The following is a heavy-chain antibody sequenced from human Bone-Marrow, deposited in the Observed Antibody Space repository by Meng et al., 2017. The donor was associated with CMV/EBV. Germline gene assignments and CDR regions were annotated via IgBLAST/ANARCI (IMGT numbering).Heavy chain of an antibody. J-gene: IGHJ4*02. Sequence: SETLSLTCTVSGGSISSSSYYWGWIRQPPGKGLEWIGSIYYSGSTYYNPSPKSRVPIAVDTSKNQFTRKLSAVTAADTAVYYCARDPRCGSGGLAVLHSAYWGQGTLVTVSS. CDR1: GGSISSSSYY. V-gene: IGHV4-39*02. CDR2: IYYSGST. D-gene: IGHD3-10*01. CDR3: ARDPRCGSGGLAVLHSAY.